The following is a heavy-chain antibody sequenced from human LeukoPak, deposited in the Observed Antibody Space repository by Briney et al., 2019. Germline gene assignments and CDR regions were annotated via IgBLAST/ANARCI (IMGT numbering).Heavy chain of an antibody. V-gene: IGHV4-59*01. J-gene: IGHJ6*03. D-gene: IGHD2-15*01. CDR1: GGSISSYY. CDR2: IYYSRST. CDR3: ARVSCSGGSCDTQYYYYYYMDV. Sequence: SETLSLTCTVSGGSISSYYWSWIRQPPGKGLEWIGYIYYSRSTNYNPSLKSRVTISVDTSKNQFSLKLSSVTAADTAVYYCARVSCSGGSCDTQYYYYYYMDVWGKGTTVTISS.